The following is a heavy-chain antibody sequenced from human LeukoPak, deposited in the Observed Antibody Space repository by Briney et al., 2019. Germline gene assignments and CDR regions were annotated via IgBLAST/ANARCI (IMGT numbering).Heavy chain of an antibody. V-gene: IGHV3-53*01. D-gene: IGHD5-24*01. CDR3: GRGLATVSRSFSFDY. J-gene: IGHJ4*02. CDR2: IYAGGST. Sequence: GGTLRLSRAASGLTVSINHMRWVPHPPRRGLEWVSLIYAGGSTYYADSVKGRFTISRDNSKNTLYLQMNSLRVEERAVYYCGRGLATVSRSFSFDYWGQGTLVTVSS. CDR1: GLTVSINH.